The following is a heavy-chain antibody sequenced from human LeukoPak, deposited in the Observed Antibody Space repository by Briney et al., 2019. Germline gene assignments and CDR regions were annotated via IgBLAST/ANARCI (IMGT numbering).Heavy chain of an antibody. Sequence: PSETLSLTCTVSGGSISGSNYHWGWIRQPPAKGLEWVGTVHHSGSAYYNPSLRSLTSISVDTSKNQFSLKLTSVTAADTAVYYCAREPNAWGQGTLVTVSS. V-gene: IGHV4-39*07. CDR2: VHHSGSA. J-gene: IGHJ5*02. CDR1: GGSISGSNYH. CDR3: AREPNA.